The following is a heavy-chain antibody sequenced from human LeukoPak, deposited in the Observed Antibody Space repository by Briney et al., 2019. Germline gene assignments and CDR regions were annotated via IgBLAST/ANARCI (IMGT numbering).Heavy chain of an antibody. V-gene: IGHV4-34*01. CDR3: ARVRPFSPYRYCDRSGYYTNSFDG. CDR1: GGSFSGYY. J-gene: IGHJ4*02. Sequence: SETLSLTCAVYGGSFSGYYWSWIRQPPGRGLEWIREINHSESTNYNPSLKSRATISVDTSKNQFSLKLSSVTAADTGVYYCARVRPFSPYRYCDRSGYYTNSFDGWGQGTLVTVSS. D-gene: IGHD3-22*01. CDR2: INHSEST.